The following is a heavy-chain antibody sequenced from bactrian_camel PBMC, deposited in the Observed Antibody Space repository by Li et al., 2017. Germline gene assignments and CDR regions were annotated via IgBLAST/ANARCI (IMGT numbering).Heavy chain of an antibody. CDR1: GYTYASNC. D-gene: IGHD4*01. Sequence: VQLVESGGGSVQAGGSLRLSCTASGYTYASNCMAYFRQAPGKEREGVAAIYLGGGTTYYHTSVKGRFTISQDNAENTVTLQMNSLKPEDSGLYYCAMARDPDYTGSWCMLDRGWADSAFWGQGTQITVS. CDR3: AMARDPDYTGSWCMLDRGWADSAF. CDR2: IYLGGGTT. V-gene: IGHV3S40*01. J-gene: IGHJ6*01.